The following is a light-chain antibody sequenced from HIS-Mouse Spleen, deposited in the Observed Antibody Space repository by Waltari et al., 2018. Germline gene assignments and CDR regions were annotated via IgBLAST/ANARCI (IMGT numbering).Light chain of an antibody. Sequence: QSALTQPASVSGSPGQSITISCTGTSSDGGSHNLVSWYQQHPGKAPKLMIYEGSKRPSGVSNRFSRSKSGNTASLTISGLQAEDEADYYCCSYAGSSTWVFGGGTKLTVL. CDR2: EGS. V-gene: IGLV2-23*01. CDR1: SSDGGSHNL. J-gene: IGLJ3*02. CDR3: CSYAGSSTWV.